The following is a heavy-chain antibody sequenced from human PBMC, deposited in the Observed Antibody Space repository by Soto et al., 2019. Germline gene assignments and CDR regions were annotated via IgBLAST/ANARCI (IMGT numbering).Heavy chain of an antibody. Sequence: GGSLRLSCAASGFTFSSYSMNWVRQAPGEGVDCVSSISGRSANTNYADSVKGRFTISRDNSKNTLYLQMNSLRAEDTAVYYCATRNDFWSGYPDTYNWFDPWGQGTLVTVSS. CDR1: GFTFSSYS. D-gene: IGHD3-3*01. CDR3: ATRNDFWSGYPDTYNWFDP. J-gene: IGHJ5*02. V-gene: IGHV3-23*01. CDR2: ISGRSANT.